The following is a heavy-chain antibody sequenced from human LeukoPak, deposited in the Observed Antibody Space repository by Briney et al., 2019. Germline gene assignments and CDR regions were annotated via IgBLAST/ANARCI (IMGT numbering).Heavy chain of an antibody. CDR1: RFTFSNFA. J-gene: IGHJ2*01. V-gene: IGHV3-23*01. CDR3: AKQSYCSSTSCSGWDWYFDL. Sequence: AGGSLRLSCAASRFTFSNFAMSWVRQAPGKGLEWVSAISGSGGTTYFADSVKGRFTISRDNSKNTLYLQMNSLRAEDTALYYCAKQSYCSSTSCSGWDWYFDLWGRGTLDTVSS. CDR2: ISGSGGTT. D-gene: IGHD2-2*01.